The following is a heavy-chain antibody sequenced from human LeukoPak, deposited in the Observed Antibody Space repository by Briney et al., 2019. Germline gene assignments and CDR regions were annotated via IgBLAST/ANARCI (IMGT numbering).Heavy chain of an antibody. J-gene: IGHJ4*02. CDR1: GGSISSGSYY. Sequence: SETLSLTCTVSGGSISSGSYYWSWIRQPAGKGLEWIGRIYTSGSTNYNPSLKSRVTISVDTSKNQFSLKLSSVTAADTAVYYCAREKDYWGQGTLVTVSS. V-gene: IGHV4-61*02. CDR2: IYTSGST. CDR3: AREKDY.